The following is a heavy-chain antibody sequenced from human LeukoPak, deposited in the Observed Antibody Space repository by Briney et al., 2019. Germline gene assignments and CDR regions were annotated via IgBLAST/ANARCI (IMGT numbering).Heavy chain of an antibody. J-gene: IGHJ4*02. CDR2: ISPDDSDI. CDR1: GYSFTTYW. Sequence: GESLKISCKGSGYSFTTYWIAWVRQMPGRGLEWMGIISPDDSDIRYSPSFRGQVTISADKSTSTAYLQWSRLKASDTAIYYCARHEGSGSYYSYWGQGTLVTVSS. CDR3: ARHEGSGSYYSY. V-gene: IGHV5-51*01. D-gene: IGHD1-26*01.